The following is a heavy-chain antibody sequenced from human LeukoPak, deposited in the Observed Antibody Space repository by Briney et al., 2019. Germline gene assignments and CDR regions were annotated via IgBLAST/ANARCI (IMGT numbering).Heavy chain of an antibody. CDR1: GYTFTNHF. J-gene: IGHJ4*02. V-gene: IGHV1-46*01. CDR3: ARGGSSSSPFFDY. Sequence: GASVKVSCKASGYTFTNHFMHWVRQAPGQGRVWMGIINPSGGSTSYAQKFQGRVTMTRDTSTSTVYMELSSLRSEDTAVYYCARGGSSSSPFFDYWGQGTLVTVSS. D-gene: IGHD6-13*01. CDR2: INPSGGST.